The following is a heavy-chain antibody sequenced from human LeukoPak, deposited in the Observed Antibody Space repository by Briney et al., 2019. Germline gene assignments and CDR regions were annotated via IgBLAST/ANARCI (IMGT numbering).Heavy chain of an antibody. CDR1: GGSISSSSYY. CDR2: IYYSGST. J-gene: IGHJ5*01. D-gene: IGHD4-17*01. V-gene: IGHV4-39*07. Sequence: KPSETLPLTCTASGGSISSSSYYWGWIRQPPGKGLEWIGSIYYSGSTYYNPSLKSRVTISVDTSKNQFSLKLSSVTAADTAVYYCARETYGDYVNFDSWGQGTLVTVSS. CDR3: ARETYGDYVNFDS.